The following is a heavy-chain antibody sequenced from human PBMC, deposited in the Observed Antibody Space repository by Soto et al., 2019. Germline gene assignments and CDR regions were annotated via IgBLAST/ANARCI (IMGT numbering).Heavy chain of an antibody. J-gene: IGHJ4*02. CDR1: GGSISSYY. CDR3: ARHGYSSGWYYFDY. CDR2: IYYSGST. Sequence: QVQLQESGPGLVKPSETLSLTCTVSGGSISSYYWSWIRQPPGKGLEWIGYIYYSGSTKYNPSLKRRLTRSVDTSKNQYSLKLSSVTAADTAVYYCARHGYSSGWYYFDYWGQGTLVTVSS. V-gene: IGHV4-59*08. D-gene: IGHD6-19*01.